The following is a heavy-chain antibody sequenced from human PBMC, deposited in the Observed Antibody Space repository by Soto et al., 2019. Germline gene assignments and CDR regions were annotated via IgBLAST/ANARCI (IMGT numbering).Heavy chain of an antibody. V-gene: IGHV3-66*01. Sequence: LRLSCAASGFTVSSNYMSWVRQAPGKGLEWVSVIYSGGSTYYADSVEGRFTISRDNSKNTLYLQMNSLRAEDTAVYYCARERRDSSGYYVDYWGQGTLVTVSS. D-gene: IGHD3-22*01. CDR3: ARERRDSSGYYVDY. J-gene: IGHJ4*02. CDR1: GFTVSSNY. CDR2: IYSGGST.